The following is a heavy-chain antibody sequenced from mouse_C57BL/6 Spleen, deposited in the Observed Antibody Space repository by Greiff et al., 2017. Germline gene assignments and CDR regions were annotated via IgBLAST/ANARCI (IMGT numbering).Heavy chain of an antibody. J-gene: IGHJ2*01. CDR3: ARHEGGDRRNPYYFDY. CDR1: GYTFTEYT. V-gene: IGHV1-62-2*01. CDR2: FYPGSGSI. Sequence: VQLQQSGAELVKPGASVKLSCKASGYTFTEYTIHWVKQRSGQGLEWIGWFYPGSGSIKYNEKFKDKATLTADKSSSTVYMELSRWTSEDSAVYFWARHEGGDRRNPYYFDYWGQGTTLTVSS.